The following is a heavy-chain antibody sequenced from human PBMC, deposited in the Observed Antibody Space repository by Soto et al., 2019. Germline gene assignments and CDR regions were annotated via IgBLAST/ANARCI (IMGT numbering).Heavy chain of an antibody. D-gene: IGHD2-15*01. V-gene: IGHV1-18*01. CDR1: GYTFTSYG. J-gene: IGHJ6*02. Sequence: ASVKVSCKASGYTFTSYGISWVRQAPGQGLEWMGWISAYNGNTNYAQKLQGRVTMTTDTSTSTAYMELRSLRSDDTAVYYCAVGYCSGGSCRGSQYYYYYGMDVWGQGTTVTVSS. CDR3: AVGYCSGGSCRGSQYYYYYGMDV. CDR2: ISAYNGNT.